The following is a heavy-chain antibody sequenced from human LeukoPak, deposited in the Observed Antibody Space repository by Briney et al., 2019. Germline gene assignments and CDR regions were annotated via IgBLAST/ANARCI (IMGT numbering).Heavy chain of an antibody. J-gene: IGHJ5*02. CDR3: ARDLHPRRQGWFDP. CDR1: GGSFSGYY. V-gene: IGHV4-34*01. Sequence: SETLSLTCAVYGGSFSGYYWSWIRQPPGKGLEWIGEINHSGSTNYNPSLKSRVTISVDKSKNQFSLKLSSVTAADTAVYYCARDLHPRRQGWFDPWGQGTLVTVSS. CDR2: INHSGST.